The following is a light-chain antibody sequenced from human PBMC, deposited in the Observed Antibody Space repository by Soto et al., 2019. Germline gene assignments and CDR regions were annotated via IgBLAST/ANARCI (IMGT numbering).Light chain of an antibody. CDR1: QSVSNNY. CDR2: GAS. Sequence: EIVLTQSPGALSLSPRERATLSCMASQSVSNNYLAWYQQKPGQAPRLLMYGASTRATGIPDRFSGSGSGTDFTLTISRLEPEDFAVYYCQQYGSSGTFGQGAKVDIK. V-gene: IGKV3-20*01. J-gene: IGKJ1*01. CDR3: QQYGSSGT.